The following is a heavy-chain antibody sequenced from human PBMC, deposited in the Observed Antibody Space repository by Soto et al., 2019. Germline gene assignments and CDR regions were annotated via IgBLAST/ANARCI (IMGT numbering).Heavy chain of an antibody. D-gene: IGHD3-3*01. J-gene: IGHJ6*02. Sequence: ASVKVSCKASGYTFTSYAMHWVRQAPGQRLEWMGWINAGNGNTKYSQKFQGRVTITRDTSASTAYMELSSLRSEDTAVYYCARGESFQLLAHYWGQGTTVTVSS. CDR1: GYTFTSYA. V-gene: IGHV1-3*01. CDR2: INAGNGNT. CDR3: ARGESFQLLAHY.